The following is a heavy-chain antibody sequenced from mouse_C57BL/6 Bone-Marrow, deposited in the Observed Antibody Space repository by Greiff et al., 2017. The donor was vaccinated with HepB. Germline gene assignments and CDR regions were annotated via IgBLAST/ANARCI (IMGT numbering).Heavy chain of an antibody. J-gene: IGHJ4*01. D-gene: IGHD3-2*01. CDR1: GFSLNSYC. Sequence: VQRVESGPGLVAPSQCLSITCTVSGFSLNSYCISWVRQPPGKGLEWLGEIWGDGSTTYYSAPLTRQSISKDNSKSHVFLQLNSRQTDDTAAYYCAKIESSCGAIDYWGQGTSVTVSS. CDR3: AKIESSCGAIDY. CDR2: IWGDGST. V-gene: IGHV2-3*01.